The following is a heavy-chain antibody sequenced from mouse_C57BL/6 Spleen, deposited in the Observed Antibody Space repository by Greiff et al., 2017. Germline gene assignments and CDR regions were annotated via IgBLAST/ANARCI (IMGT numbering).Heavy chain of an antibody. D-gene: IGHD1-3*01. J-gene: IGHJ3*01. Sequence: QVQLKQSGAELVKPGASVKISCKASGYAFSSYWMNWVKQRPGKGLEWIGQIYPGDGDTNYNGKFKGKATLTADKSSSTAYMQLGSLTSEDSAVYFCARWGYNEREAWFAYWGQGTLVTVSA. CDR3: ARWGYNEREAWFAY. CDR1: GYAFSSYW. V-gene: IGHV1-80*01. CDR2: IYPGDGDT.